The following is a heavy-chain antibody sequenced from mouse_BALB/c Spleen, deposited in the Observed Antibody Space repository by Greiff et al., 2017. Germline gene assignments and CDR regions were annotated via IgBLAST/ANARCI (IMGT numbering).Heavy chain of an antibody. CDR3: ARGRDSSGYWFAY. Sequence: DVQLQESGPGLVKPSQSLSLTCSVTGYSITSGYYWNWIRQFPGNKLEWMGYISYDGSNNYNPSLKNRISITRDTSKNQFFLKLNSVTTEDTATYYCARGRDSSGYWFAYWGQGTLVTVSA. CDR2: ISYDGSN. V-gene: IGHV3-6*02. CDR1: GYSITSGYY. J-gene: IGHJ3*01. D-gene: IGHD3-2*01.